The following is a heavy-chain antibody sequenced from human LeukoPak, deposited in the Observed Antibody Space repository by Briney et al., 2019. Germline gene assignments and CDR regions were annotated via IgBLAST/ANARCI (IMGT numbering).Heavy chain of an antibody. Sequence: GASVKVSCKASGYTLTGYYMHWVRQAPGQGLEWMGWINPNSGGTNYAQKFQGRVTMTRDTSISTAYMELSRLRSDDTAVYYCARVLGSGSYQYYFDYWGQGTLVTVSS. V-gene: IGHV1-2*02. D-gene: IGHD1-26*01. CDR2: INPNSGGT. CDR3: ARVLGSGSYQYYFDY. CDR1: GYTLTGYY. J-gene: IGHJ4*02.